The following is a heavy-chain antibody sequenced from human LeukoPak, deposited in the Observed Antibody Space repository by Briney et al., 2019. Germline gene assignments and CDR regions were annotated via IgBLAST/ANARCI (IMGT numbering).Heavy chain of an antibody. CDR2: ISSNGGST. CDR1: GFTFSTYP. Sequence: QAGGSLRLSCSASGFTFSTYPMHWVRQAPGKGLEYVSVISSNGGSTYYADSVKGRFTISRDNSKNTLYLQMSSLRAEDTAVYYCVHGGRGYSGYGAFDIWGQGTMVTVSS. J-gene: IGHJ3*02. V-gene: IGHV3-64D*06. CDR3: VHGGRGYSGYGAFDI. D-gene: IGHD5-12*01.